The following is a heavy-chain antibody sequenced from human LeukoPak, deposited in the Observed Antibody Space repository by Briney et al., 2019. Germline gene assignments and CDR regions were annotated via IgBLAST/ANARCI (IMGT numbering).Heavy chain of an antibody. D-gene: IGHD1-26*01. Sequence: GGSLRLSCAASGFSFRSYAMTWVRQAPGKGLEWVSTITMSGADTHYADSVRGRSTISRDNSKNTLYLQVNSLRAEDTAVYYCAKGGKWDVTPFDYWGQGTLVTVSS. CDR3: AKGGKWDVTPFDY. CDR1: GFSFRSYA. V-gene: IGHV3-23*01. CDR2: ITMSGADT. J-gene: IGHJ4*02.